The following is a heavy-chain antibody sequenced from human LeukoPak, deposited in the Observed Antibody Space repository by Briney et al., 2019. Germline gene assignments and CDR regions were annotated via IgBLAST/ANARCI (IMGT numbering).Heavy chain of an antibody. J-gene: IGHJ4*02. CDR1: GFTFSSYA. Sequence: GGSLRLSCAASGFTFSSYAMHWVRQAPGKGLEWVAVISYDGSDKYYADSVKGRFTISRDNSKNTLYLQMNSLRAEDTAVYYCARGPDSSSWTAPFDYWGQGTLVTVSS. CDR2: ISYDGSDK. CDR3: ARGPDSSSWTAPFDY. V-gene: IGHV3-30-3*01. D-gene: IGHD6-13*01.